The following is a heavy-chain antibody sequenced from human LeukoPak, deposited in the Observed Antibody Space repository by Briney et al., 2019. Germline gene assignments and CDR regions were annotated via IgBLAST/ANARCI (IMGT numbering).Heavy chain of an antibody. CDR3: ARHYYGSGSYLYFDY. V-gene: IGHV4-31*11. J-gene: IGHJ4*02. CDR2: IYYSGST. D-gene: IGHD3-10*01. CDR1: GGSFSGYY. Sequence: SETLSLTCAVYGGSFSGYYWSWIRQHPGKGLEWIGYIYYSGSTYYNPSLKSRVTISVDTSKNQFSLKLSSVTAADTAVYYCARHYYGSGSYLYFDYWGQGTLVTVSS.